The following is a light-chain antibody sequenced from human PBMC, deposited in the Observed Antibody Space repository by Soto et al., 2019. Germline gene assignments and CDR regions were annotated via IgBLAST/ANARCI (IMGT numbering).Light chain of an antibody. Sequence: QSVLTQPASVSGSPGQSITISCTGTISDVGSHNLVSWYQQHPDKAPKLIIYEVNERPSEVSSRFSGSKSGNTASLTVSGLQPDDEADYHCCSFAGSNPFPYVFGTGTRSPS. CDR3: CSFAGSNPFPYV. J-gene: IGLJ1*01. CDR2: EVN. V-gene: IGLV2-23*02. CDR1: ISDVGSHNL.